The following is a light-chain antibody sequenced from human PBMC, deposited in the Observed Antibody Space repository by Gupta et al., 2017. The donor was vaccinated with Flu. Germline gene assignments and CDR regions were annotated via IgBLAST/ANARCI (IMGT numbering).Light chain of an antibody. CDR3: QQYSIYPQA. V-gene: IGKV1-5*03. J-gene: IGKJ1*01. Sequence: DIQMTQSPSTLSASVGDRITITCRASQSISSWLAWYQQKPGKAPKLLIYKASSLESGVPSRFSGSGSGTEFTLTISSLQPDDFATYYCQQYSIYPQAFGQGTKVEIK. CDR1: QSISSW. CDR2: KAS.